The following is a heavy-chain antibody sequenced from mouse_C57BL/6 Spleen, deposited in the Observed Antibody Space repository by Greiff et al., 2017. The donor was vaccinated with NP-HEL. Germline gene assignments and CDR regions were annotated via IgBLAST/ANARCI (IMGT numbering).Heavy chain of an antibody. V-gene: IGHV1-82*01. CDR1: GYAFSSSW. CDR2: IYPGDGDT. Sequence: VKLQQSGPELVKPGASVKISCKASGYAFSSSWMNWVKQRPGKGLEWIGRIYPGDGDTNYNGKFKGKATLTADKSSSTAYMQLSSLTSEDSAVYFCARDSSGYGMDYWGQGTSVTVSS. CDR3: ARDSSGYGMDY. D-gene: IGHD3-2*02. J-gene: IGHJ4*01.